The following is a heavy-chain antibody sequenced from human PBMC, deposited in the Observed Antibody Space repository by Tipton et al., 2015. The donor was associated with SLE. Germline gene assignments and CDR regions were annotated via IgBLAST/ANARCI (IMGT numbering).Heavy chain of an antibody. Sequence: TLSLTCAVSGGSISKTDYSWGWIRPPPGKGLEWIGYIYHTGSTYYNPSLESRITISMDRSKNQFTLKLTSVTAADTAIYYCARSHLEWAHVLGHWGQGALVTVSS. CDR1: GGSISKTDYS. CDR2: IYHTGST. J-gene: IGHJ4*02. V-gene: IGHV4-30-2*01. CDR3: ARSHLEWAHVLGH. D-gene: IGHD3-3*01.